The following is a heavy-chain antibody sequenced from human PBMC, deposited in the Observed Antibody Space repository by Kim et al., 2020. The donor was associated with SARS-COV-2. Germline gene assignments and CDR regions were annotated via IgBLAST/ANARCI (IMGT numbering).Heavy chain of an antibody. J-gene: IGHJ2*01. V-gene: IGHV5-51*01. CDR3: ARHSSRFSYYFGI. CDR1: GYTFTYYR. Sequence: GESLKISCQSSGYTFTYYRVGWVRQQPGEGLEWMGLINPSDSDTRYSPSFQGQVTISADKSVNTAYLEWSGLKASDTATYYCARHSSRFSYYFGIWGRGTLVIVSS. D-gene: IGHD2-2*01. CDR2: INPSDSDT.